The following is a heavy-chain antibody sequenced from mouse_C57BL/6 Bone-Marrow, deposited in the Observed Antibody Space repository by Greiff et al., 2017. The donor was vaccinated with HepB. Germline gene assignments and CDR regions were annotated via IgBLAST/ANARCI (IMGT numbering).Heavy chain of an antibody. CDR3: TLNWEGDY. Sequence: EVKLQESGAELVRPGASVKLSCTASGFNIKDDYMHWVKQRPEQGLEWIGWIDPENGDTEYASKFQGKATITADTSSNTAYLQLRSLTSEDTAVYYCTLNWEGDYWGQGTTLTVSS. D-gene: IGHD4-1*01. J-gene: IGHJ2*01. V-gene: IGHV14-4*01. CDR2: IDPENGDT. CDR1: GFNIKDDY.